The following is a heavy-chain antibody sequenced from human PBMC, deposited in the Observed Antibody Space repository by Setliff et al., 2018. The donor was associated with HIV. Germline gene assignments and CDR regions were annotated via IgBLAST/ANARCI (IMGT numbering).Heavy chain of an antibody. Sequence: SVKVSCKASGGTFDSHAISWVRQAPGQGFEWMGGIIHILGIRNYAQKFQGRVIITTDESTGTAYMELSSLRSEDTAVYYCARGLRYFDWLSDAFDIWGQGTMVTVSS. CDR2: IIHILGIR. V-gene: IGHV1-69*10. D-gene: IGHD3-9*01. J-gene: IGHJ3*02. CDR3: ARGLRYFDWLSDAFDI. CDR1: GGTFDSHA.